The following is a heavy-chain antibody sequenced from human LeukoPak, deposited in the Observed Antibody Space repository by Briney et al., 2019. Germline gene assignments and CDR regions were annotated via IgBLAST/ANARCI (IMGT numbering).Heavy chain of an antibody. CDR2: IYYSGNT. Sequence: SETLSLTCTVSGASISSYYWSWIRQPPGKGLEWIGYIYYSGNTNYNPSLESRVTISVDTSKNQFSLKLSSVTAADTAVYYCARLTHIGWYFDLWGRGTLVTVSS. D-gene: IGHD3-16*01. CDR1: GASISSYY. J-gene: IGHJ2*01. CDR3: ARLTHIGWYFDL. V-gene: IGHV4-59*08.